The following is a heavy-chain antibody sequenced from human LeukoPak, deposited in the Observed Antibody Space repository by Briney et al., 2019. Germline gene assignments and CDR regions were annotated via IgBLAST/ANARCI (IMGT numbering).Heavy chain of an antibody. CDR3: ARGGNDYSNYGLGYCYYMDV. V-gene: IGHV4-34*01. D-gene: IGHD4-11*01. CDR1: GGSFSGYY. Sequence: SETLSLTCAVYGGSFSGYYWSWIRQPPGKGLEWIGEINHSGSTNYNPSLKSRVTISVDTSKNQFSLKLSSVTAADTAVYYCARGGNDYSNYGLGYCYYMDVWGKGTTVTVSS. CDR2: INHSGST. J-gene: IGHJ6*03.